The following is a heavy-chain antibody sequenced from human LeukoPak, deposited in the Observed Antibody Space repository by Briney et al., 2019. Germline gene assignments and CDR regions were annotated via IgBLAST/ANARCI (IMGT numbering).Heavy chain of an antibody. J-gene: IGHJ5*02. Sequence: QAGGSLRLSCTASGFTVSSDYMSWVRQAPGKGLEWVSVIYSGGSTYYADSVKGRFTISRDKSNNTVYLQMNSLRFEDTAMYYCARNWFDPWGQGTLVTVS. CDR2: IYSGGST. CDR3: ARNWFDP. CDR1: GFTVSSDY. V-gene: IGHV3-53*05.